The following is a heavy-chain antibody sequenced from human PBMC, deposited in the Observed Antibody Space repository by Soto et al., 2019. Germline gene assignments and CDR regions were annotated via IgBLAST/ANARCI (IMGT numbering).Heavy chain of an antibody. D-gene: IGHD6-19*01. CDR3: VRRGAVAGSQFDF. Sequence: QLQLQESGPGLVKPSETLSLTCTVSGDSLNSGSFFWGWIRQPPEKGLEWIGHIYFTGTTSYTPSLKSRVTMFVDTSKNKFSLRLTSVTAADPAVYYCVRRGAVAGSQFDFWGQGTLVNVSS. CDR2: IYFTGTT. CDR1: GDSLNSGSFF. J-gene: IGHJ4*02. V-gene: IGHV4-39*01.